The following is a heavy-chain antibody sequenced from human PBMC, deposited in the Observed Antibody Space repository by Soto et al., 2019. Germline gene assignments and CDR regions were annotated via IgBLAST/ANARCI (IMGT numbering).Heavy chain of an antibody. J-gene: IGHJ1*01. CDR2: IKSKTDCGTI. Sequence: GGSLRLSCAASGFSFSKAWMNWVRQAPGKGLEWVGRIKSKTDCGTIAYDAPVKGRFTIARDDSGNTLFLQMNSLKIVDTAEYYCTAESIYYDSRGHYYAHFLRRWGQGTLVTVSS. D-gene: IGHD3-22*01. CDR1: GFSFSKAW. V-gene: IGHV3-15*07. CDR3: TAESIYYDSRGHYYAHFLRR.